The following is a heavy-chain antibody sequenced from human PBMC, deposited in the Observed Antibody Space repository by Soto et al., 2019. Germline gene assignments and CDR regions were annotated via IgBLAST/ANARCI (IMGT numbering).Heavy chain of an antibody. V-gene: IGHV1-2*02. CDR1: GYTFTGYY. Sequence: VASVKVSCKASGYTFTGYYMHWVRQAPGQGLEWMGWINPNSGGTNYAQKFQGRVTMTRDTSVSTAYMELSRLRSDDTAVYYCAGNAELYYYDSSGYSSWGQGTLVTVSS. D-gene: IGHD3-22*01. CDR3: AGNAELYYYDSSGYSS. CDR2: INPNSGGT. J-gene: IGHJ4*02.